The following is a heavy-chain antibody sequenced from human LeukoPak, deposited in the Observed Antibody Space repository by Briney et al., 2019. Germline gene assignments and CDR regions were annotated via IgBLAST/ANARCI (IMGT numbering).Heavy chain of an antibody. V-gene: IGHV4-34*01. CDR2: INHSGST. D-gene: IGHD3-10*01. J-gene: IGHJ5*02. CDR1: GGSFSGYY. CDR3: ARGSITMVREVIIIGDWFDP. Sequence: PSETLSLTCAVYGGSFSGYYWSWIRQPPGKGLEWIGEINHSGSTNYNPSLKSRVTISVDTSKNQFSLKLSSVTAADTAVYYCARGSITMVREVIIIGDWFDPWGQGTLITVSS.